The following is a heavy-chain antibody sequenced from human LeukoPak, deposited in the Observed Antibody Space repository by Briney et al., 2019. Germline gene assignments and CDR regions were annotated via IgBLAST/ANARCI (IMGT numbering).Heavy chain of an antibody. CDR1: GYTFTGYY. Sequence: ASVKVSCKASGYTFTGYYMHWVRQAPGQGLEWMGWINPNSGGTNYAQKFQGRVTMTRDTSISTAYMELSRLRSDDTAVYYCARAGTSRYCSGGSCYSAELGYWGQGTLVTVSS. V-gene: IGHV1-2*02. D-gene: IGHD2-15*01. J-gene: IGHJ4*02. CDR3: ARAGTSRYCSGGSCYSAELGY. CDR2: INPNSGGT.